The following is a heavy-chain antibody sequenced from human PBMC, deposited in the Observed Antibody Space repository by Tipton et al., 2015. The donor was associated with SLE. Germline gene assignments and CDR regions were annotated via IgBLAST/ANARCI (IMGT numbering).Heavy chain of an antibody. CDR3: ARGGGSYYDY. Sequence: GLVKPSETLSFTCTVYGGSICSYDWNWNRQYAGKGLEWIGCVHSSGSTNYNPSIKSRITLSLDTSKNQFSLRVNSATAADTAVYYCARGGGSYYDYWGQGTLVTVSS. CDR2: VHSSGST. J-gene: IGHJ4*02. CDR1: GGSICSYD. D-gene: IGHD1-26*01. V-gene: IGHV4-4*07.